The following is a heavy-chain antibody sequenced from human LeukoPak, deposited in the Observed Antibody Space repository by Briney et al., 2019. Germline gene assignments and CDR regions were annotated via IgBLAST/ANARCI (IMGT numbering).Heavy chain of an antibody. CDR3: ARSTDGYNGNYYSG. D-gene: IGHD5-24*01. Sequence: ASVKVSCKASGYTFTSYYMHWVRQAPGQGLEWMGIINPSGGSTSYAQKFQGRVTMTRDTSTDTVYMELGSRTSDDTAIYYCARSTDGYNGNYYSGWGQGTTVTVSS. J-gene: IGHJ6*02. CDR2: INPSGGST. V-gene: IGHV1-46*01. CDR1: GYTFTSYY.